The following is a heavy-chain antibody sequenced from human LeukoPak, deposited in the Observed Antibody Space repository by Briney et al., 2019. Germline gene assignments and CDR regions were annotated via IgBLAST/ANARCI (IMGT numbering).Heavy chain of an antibody. D-gene: IGHD3-10*01. CDR1: GYTFTSYD. J-gene: IGHJ4*02. CDR2: MNPNSGNT. V-gene: IGHV1-8*01. CDR3: ARFDLPAATRYYYGSGSYQFDY. Sequence: GASVKVPCKASGYTFTSYDINWVRQATGQGLEWMGWMNPNSGNTGYAQKFQGRVTMTRNTSISTAYMELSSLRSEDTAVYYCARFDLPAATRYYYGSGSYQFDYWGQGTLVTVSS.